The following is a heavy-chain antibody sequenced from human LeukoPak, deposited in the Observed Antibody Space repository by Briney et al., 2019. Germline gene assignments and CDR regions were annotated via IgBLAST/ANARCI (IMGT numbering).Heavy chain of an antibody. J-gene: IGHJ6*03. CDR3: ARARFWSGYYMDV. CDR2: MNPNSGNT. CDR1: GYTFTNYG. Sequence: GASVKVSCKSSGYTFTNYGINWVRQATGQGLEWMGWMNPNSGNTGYAQKFQGRVTITRNTSISTAYMELSSLRSEDTAVYYCARARFWSGYYMDVWGKGTTVTVSS. D-gene: IGHD3-3*01. V-gene: IGHV1-8*03.